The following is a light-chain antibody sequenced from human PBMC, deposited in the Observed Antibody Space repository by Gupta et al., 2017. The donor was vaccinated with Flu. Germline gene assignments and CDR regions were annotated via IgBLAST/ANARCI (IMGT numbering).Light chain of an antibody. Sequence: SSVLTQPPSVSVAPGQPASITCGGNNIGGKSVHWYLQKSGQAPVLVVHDDDDRPPGIPERFSGSKSGNTATLTLSRVEAGDEADYYCQVWDSSSGRVFGGGTKLTVL. J-gene: IGLJ3*02. CDR2: DDD. V-gene: IGLV3-21*02. CDR1: NIGGKS. CDR3: QVWDSSSGRV.